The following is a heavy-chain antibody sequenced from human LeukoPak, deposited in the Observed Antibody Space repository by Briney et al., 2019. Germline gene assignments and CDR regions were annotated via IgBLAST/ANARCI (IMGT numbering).Heavy chain of an antibody. Sequence: GGSLRLSCVASGSTFSNYGIHWVRQAPGKGLEWVAFIRYDGSNKYYADSVRGRFSISRDNSKNTLYLQMNSLRAEDTAVYHCAKEYSSGWHDAFDIWGQGTMVTVSS. CDR1: GSTFSNYG. D-gene: IGHD6-19*01. CDR2: IRYDGSNK. V-gene: IGHV3-30*02. J-gene: IGHJ3*02. CDR3: AKEYSSGWHDAFDI.